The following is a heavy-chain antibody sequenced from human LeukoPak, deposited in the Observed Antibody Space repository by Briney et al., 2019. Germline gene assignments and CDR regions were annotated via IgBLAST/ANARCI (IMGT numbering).Heavy chain of an antibody. Sequence: GGSLRLSCAASGFTFSSYAMYWVRQAPGKGLKCVSGIFGSGGSTPYADSVKGRFTISRDNAKNSLYLQMSSLRAEDTGVYYCAVGASGYDSLDYWGQGTLVTVSS. CDR1: GFTFSSYA. J-gene: IGHJ4*02. CDR3: AVGASGYDSLDY. CDR2: IFGSGGST. D-gene: IGHD5-12*01. V-gene: IGHV3-23*01.